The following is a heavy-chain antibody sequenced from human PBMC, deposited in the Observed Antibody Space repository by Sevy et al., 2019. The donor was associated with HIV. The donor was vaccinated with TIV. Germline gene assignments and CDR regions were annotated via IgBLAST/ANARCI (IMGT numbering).Heavy chain of an antibody. J-gene: IGHJ4*02. V-gene: IGHV3-23*01. D-gene: IGHD3-10*01. CDR3: AKKCMVRGVFDY. Sequence: GGSLRLSCVASGFTFSSYAMSWVRQAPGKGLEWVSAISGSGGSTYYADSVKGRFTMSRDNSKNTLYLQMNSLRAEDTAVYYCAKKCMVRGVFDYWGQGTLVTVSS. CDR2: ISGSGGST. CDR1: GFTFSSYA.